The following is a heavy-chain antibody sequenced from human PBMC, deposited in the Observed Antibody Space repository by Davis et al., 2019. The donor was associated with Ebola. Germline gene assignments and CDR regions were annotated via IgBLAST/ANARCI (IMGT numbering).Heavy chain of an antibody. J-gene: IGHJ4*02. CDR1: GYTFRSYG. Sequence: ASVKVSCKTSGYTFRSYGITWVRQAPGQGLQWVGWVSTYDNTSRPARSLQGRLTLTKDTSTSTVFLELRSLRIDATAIYYCARDPFPGPTWGRGTLVTVSS. CDR3: ARDPFPGPT. CDR2: VSTYDNTS. V-gene: IGHV1-18*01.